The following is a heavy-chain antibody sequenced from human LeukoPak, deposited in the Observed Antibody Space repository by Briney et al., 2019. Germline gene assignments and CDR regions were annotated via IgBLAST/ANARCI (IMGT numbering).Heavy chain of an antibody. V-gene: IGHV4-38-2*01. CDR1: GYSISSGYY. Sequence: SETLSLTCAVSGYSISSGYYWGWIRQPPGKGLEWIGSIYHSGSTYYNPSLKSRVTISVDTSKNQFSLKLSSVTAADTAVYYCARADTAMADFDYWRQGTLVTVSS. CDR3: ARADTAMADFDY. D-gene: IGHD5-18*01. CDR2: IYHSGST. J-gene: IGHJ4*02.